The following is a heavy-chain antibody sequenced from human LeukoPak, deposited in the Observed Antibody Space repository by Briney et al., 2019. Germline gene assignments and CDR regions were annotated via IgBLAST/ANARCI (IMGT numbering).Heavy chain of an antibody. V-gene: IGHV3-30*18. CDR2: ISHDGSKK. J-gene: IGHJ6*02. CDR3: AKRSYYYGLDV. Sequence: GGSLRLSCAASILTFSRYGMHWVRQAPGKGLESVAIISHDGSKKYYAESVKGRFTISRDNSKNTLSLHMDSLRADDTALYYCAKRSYYYGLDVWGQGTTVTVS. CDR1: ILTFSRYG.